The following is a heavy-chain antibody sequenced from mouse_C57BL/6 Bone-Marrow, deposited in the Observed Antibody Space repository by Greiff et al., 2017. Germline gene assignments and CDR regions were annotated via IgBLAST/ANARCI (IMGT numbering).Heavy chain of an antibody. CDR2: IDPSDSYP. J-gene: IGHJ4*01. Sequence: QVQLQQPGAELVMPGASVKLSCKASGYTFTSYWMHWVKQRPGQGLEWIGEIDPSDSYPTYNQKFKGKSTLTGDKSSSTAYMQLSSRTSEDSAVYYCARSYAMDYGGQGTSVTVSS. CDR3: ARSYAMDY. V-gene: IGHV1-69*01. CDR1: GYTFTSYW.